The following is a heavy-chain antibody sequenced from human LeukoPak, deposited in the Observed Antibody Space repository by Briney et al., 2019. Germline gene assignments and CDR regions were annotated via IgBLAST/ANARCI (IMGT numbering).Heavy chain of an antibody. D-gene: IGHD3-10*01. Sequence: SETLSLTCTVAGDSISRYYWSWIRQPAGKGLEWIGRIYNGGIITYNPSLKSRVTMSIDTSNNQFSLRLRFVTAADTAVYYCARDSGTTGEVKFDPCGQGNLVTVSS. V-gene: IGHV4-4*07. CDR1: GDSISRYY. CDR3: ARDSGTTGEVKFDP. J-gene: IGHJ5*02. CDR2: IYNGGII.